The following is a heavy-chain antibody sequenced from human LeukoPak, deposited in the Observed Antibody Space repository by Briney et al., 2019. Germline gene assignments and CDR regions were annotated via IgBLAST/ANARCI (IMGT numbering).Heavy chain of an antibody. CDR2: ISNSADVT. J-gene: IGHJ1*01. V-gene: IGHV3-23*01. Sequence: GGSLRLSCATSGFTFSNFRMSWVRQVPGKGLEWVSGISNSADVTYYADSVKGRFTISRDYSKNTLYLQMNSLRAEDTALYYCAKVQCRDSTDGQFHHWGQGTPVTVSS. CDR3: AKVQCRDSTDGQFHH. CDR1: GFTFSNFR. D-gene: IGHD5-24*01.